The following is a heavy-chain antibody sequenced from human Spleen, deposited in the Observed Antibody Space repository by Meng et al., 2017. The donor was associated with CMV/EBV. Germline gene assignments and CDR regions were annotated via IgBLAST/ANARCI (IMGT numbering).Heavy chain of an antibody. D-gene: IGHD2-15*01. CDR3: ARVFRCHSLELGFCSYGMDV. J-gene: IGHJ6*02. CDR2: ISSSSSYI. V-gene: IGHV3-21*01. CDR1: GFTFSSYS. Sequence: GGSLRLSCAASGFTFSSYSMNWVRQAPGKGLEWVSSISSSSSYIYYADSVKGRFTISRDNAKNSLYLQMNSLRAEDTAVYYCARVFRCHSLELGFCSYGMDVWGQGTTVTVSS.